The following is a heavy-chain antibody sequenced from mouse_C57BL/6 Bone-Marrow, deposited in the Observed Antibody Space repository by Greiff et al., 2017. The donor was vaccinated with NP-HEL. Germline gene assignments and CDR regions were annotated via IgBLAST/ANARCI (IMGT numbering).Heavy chain of an antibody. CDR3: ARREYYSNVWFAY. CDR1: GYTFTSYT. CDR2: INPSSGYT. D-gene: IGHD2-5*01. V-gene: IGHV1-4*01. J-gene: IGHJ3*01. Sequence: VQLVESGAELARPGASVKMSCKASGYTFTSYTMHWVKQRPGQGLEWIGYINPSSGYTKYNQKFKDKATLTADKSSSTAYMQLSSLTSEDSAVYYGARREYYSNVWFAYWGQGTLVTVSA.